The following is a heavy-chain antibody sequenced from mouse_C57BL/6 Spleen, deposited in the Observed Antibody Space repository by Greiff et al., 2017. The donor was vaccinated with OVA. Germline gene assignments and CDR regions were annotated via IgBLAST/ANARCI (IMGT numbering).Heavy chain of an antibody. CDR3: ARGSSRYYFDY. V-gene: IGHV1-54*01. CDR1: GYAFTNYL. CDR2: LNPGSGGT. J-gene: IGHJ2*01. D-gene: IGHD3-2*02. Sequence: QVQLKQSGAELVRPGTSVTVSCKASGYAFTNYLIEWVKQRPGQGLEWIGVLNPGSGGTNYNEKFKGKATLSADTSSSTAYMQLSSLTSEDSAVYVFARGSSRYYFDYWGQGTTLTVSS.